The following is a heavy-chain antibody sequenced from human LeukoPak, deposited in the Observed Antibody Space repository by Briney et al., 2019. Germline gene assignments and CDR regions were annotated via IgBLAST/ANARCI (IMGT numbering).Heavy chain of an antibody. V-gene: IGHV3-7*01. D-gene: IGHD2-15*01. CDR3: AREVGDGMDV. CDR2: IKQDGSEK. CDR1: GITFSSYW. J-gene: IGHJ6*02. Sequence: GGSLRLSCAASGITFSSYWMSWVRQAPGKGLEWVANIKQDGSEKYYVDSVKGRFTISRDNAKNSLYLQMNSLRAEDTAVYYCAREVGDGMDVWGQGTTVTVSS.